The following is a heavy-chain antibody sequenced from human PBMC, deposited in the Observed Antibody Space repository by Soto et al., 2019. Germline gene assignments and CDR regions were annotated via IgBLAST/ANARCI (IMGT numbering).Heavy chain of an antibody. CDR1: GFTFSSYS. Sequence: EVQLVESGGGLVKPGGSLRLSCAASGFTFSSYSMNWVRQAPGKGLEWVSSISSSSSYIYYADSVKGRFTISRDNAKNSLYLQMNSLRAEDTAVYYCASSQVPYYDFWSGYYSGVYYYYGMDVWGQGTTVTVSS. D-gene: IGHD3-3*01. J-gene: IGHJ6*02. V-gene: IGHV3-21*01. CDR3: ASSQVPYYDFWSGYYSGVYYYYGMDV. CDR2: ISSSSSYI.